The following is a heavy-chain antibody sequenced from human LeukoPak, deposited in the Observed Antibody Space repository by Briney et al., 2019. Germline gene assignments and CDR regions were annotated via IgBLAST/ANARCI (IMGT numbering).Heavy chain of an antibody. J-gene: IGHJ4*02. V-gene: IGHV1-46*01. CDR1: GYTFTSYY. CDR3: ARDFSPYSSSWPVDY. CDR2: INPSGGST. D-gene: IGHD6-13*01. Sequence: GASVKVSCKASGYTFTSYYMHWVRQAPGQGLEWMGIINPSGGSTSYAQRFQGRVTMTRDTSTSTVYMELSSLRSEDTAVYYCARDFSPYSSSWPVDYWGQGTLVTVSS.